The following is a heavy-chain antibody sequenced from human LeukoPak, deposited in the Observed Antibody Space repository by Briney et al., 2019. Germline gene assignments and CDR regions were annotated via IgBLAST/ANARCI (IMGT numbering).Heavy chain of an antibody. CDR3: ARDHRGSGSRYYYYYMDV. J-gene: IGHJ6*03. CDR1: GFTSSSYW. D-gene: IGHD3-10*01. Sequence: GGSLRLSCAASGFTSSSYWMHWVRQAPGKGLVWVSRINSDGSSTSYADSVKGRFTISRDNAKNTLYLQMNSLRAEDTAVYYCARDHRGSGSRYYYYYMDVWGKGTTVTISS. V-gene: IGHV3-74*01. CDR2: INSDGSST.